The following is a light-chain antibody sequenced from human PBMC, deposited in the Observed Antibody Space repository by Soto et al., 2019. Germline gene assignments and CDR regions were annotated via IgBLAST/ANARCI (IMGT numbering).Light chain of an antibody. J-gene: IGLJ3*02. Sequence: QSALTQPASVSGSPGQSITISCTGTSSDVGSHDFVSWYQLRPGKAPKLMIFEVTKRPSGVSSRFSASKSGNTASLTISGVQAEDEADYYCCSYAGTTAWVFGGGTKLTVL. CDR1: SSDVGSHDF. V-gene: IGLV2-23*02. CDR2: EVT. CDR3: CSYAGTTAWV.